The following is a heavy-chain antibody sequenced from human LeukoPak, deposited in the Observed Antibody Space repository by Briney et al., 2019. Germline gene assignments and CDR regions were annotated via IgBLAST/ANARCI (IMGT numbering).Heavy chain of an antibody. CDR3: ARGGEDCSSTSCYEDPWFDP. Sequence: PGGSLRLSCAASGFTFSSYSMSWVRQAPGKGLEWVSGISGSGGSTDYADSVKGRFTISRDNSKNTLYLQMNSLRVEDTAVYYCARGGEDCSSTSCYEDPWFDPWGQGTLVTVSS. V-gene: IGHV3-23*01. D-gene: IGHD2-2*01. CDR2: ISGSGGST. CDR1: GFTFSSYS. J-gene: IGHJ5*02.